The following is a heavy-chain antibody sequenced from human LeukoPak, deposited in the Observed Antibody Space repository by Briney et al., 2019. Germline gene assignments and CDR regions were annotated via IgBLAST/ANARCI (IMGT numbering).Heavy chain of an antibody. CDR3: ARDRGGINYDFWSGYSPGGYYGMDV. J-gene: IGHJ6*02. Sequence: SETLSLTCTVSGGSISSYYWSWIRQPPGKGLEWIGYIYYSGSTNYNPSLKSRVTISVDTSKNQFSLKLSSVTAADTAVYYCARDRGGINYDFWSGYSPGGYYGMDVWGQGTTVTVSS. CDR1: GGSISSYY. CDR2: IYYSGST. D-gene: IGHD3-3*01. V-gene: IGHV4-59*01.